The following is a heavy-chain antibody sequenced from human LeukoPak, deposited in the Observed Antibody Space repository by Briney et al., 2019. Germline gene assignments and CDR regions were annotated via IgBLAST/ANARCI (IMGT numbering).Heavy chain of an antibody. J-gene: IGHJ4*02. CDR2: INHSGST. V-gene: IGHV4-34*01. CDR1: GGSFSGYY. CDR3: ARRRWSGSCHPFHDY. D-gene: IGHD3-3*01. Sequence: SETLSLTCAVYGGSFSGYYWSWIRQPPGKGLEWIGEINHSGSTNYNPSLKSRVTISVDTSKNQFSLKLSSVTAADTAVYYCARRRWSGSCHPFHDYWGQGTLVTVSS.